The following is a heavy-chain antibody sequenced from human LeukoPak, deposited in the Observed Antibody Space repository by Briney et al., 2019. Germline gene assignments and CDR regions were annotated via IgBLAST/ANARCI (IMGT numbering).Heavy chain of an antibody. Sequence: GGSLRLSCAASGFTVSSNYMSWVRQAPGKGLEWVSVIYSGGSTYYADSVKGRFTISRDNSKNTLYLQMNSLRAEDTAVYYCAKDLSPWLSRDFDYWGQGTLVTVSS. CDR3: AKDLSPWLSRDFDY. D-gene: IGHD3-22*01. CDR1: GFTVSSNY. V-gene: IGHV3-66*02. CDR2: IYSGGST. J-gene: IGHJ4*02.